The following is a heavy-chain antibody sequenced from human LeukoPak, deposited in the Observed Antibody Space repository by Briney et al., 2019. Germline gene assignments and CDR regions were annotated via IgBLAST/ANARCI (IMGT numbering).Heavy chain of an antibody. J-gene: IGHJ4*02. CDR3: ARWGYDSSGSYWDN. D-gene: IGHD3-22*01. CDR2: IYSVSDT. V-gene: IGHV3-53*01. CDR1: GFSVSSNY. Sequence: PGGSLRLSCAASGFSVSSNYMTWVRQAPGKGLQWVSVIYSVSDTFYADSVKGRLTISRDNSKNTVSLQMNSLRADDTAVYYCARWGYDSSGSYWDNWGQGTLVTVSS.